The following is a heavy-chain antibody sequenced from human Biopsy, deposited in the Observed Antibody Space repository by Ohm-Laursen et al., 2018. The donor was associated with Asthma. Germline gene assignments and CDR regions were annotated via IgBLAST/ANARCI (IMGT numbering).Heavy chain of an antibody. Sequence: SLRLSCAAPGFTFSSYGMHWVRQAPGKGLEWVAVIWYDGSNKYYADSVKGRFTISRDNSKNTLYLQISSLRAEDTAVYYCAKVHRVYAMVGYFDYWGQGTLVAVSS. D-gene: IGHD2-8*01. CDR3: AKVHRVYAMVGYFDY. CDR2: IWYDGSNK. CDR1: GFTFSSYG. J-gene: IGHJ4*02. V-gene: IGHV3-33*06.